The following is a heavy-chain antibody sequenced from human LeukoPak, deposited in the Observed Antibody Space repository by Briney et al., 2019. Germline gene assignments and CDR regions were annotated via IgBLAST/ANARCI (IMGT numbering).Heavy chain of an antibody. J-gene: IGHJ3*02. CDR1: GGTFSSYA. V-gene: IGHV1-69*01. CDR2: IIPIFGTA. Sequence: SVKVSCKASGGTFSSYAISWVRQAPGQGLEWMGGIIPIFGTANYAQKFQGRVTITADESTSTAYMELSSLRSEDTAVYYCARAGYQLLSNHAFDIWGQGTMVTVSS. CDR3: ARAGYQLLSNHAFDI. D-gene: IGHD2-2*01.